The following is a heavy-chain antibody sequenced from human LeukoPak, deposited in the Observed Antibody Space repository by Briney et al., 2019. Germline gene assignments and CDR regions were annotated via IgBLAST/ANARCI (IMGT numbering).Heavy chain of an antibody. Sequence: GGSLRLSCAASGFTFSSYGMHWVRQAPGKGLEWVAVISYDGSNKYYADSVKGRFTISRDNSKNTLYLQMNTLRAEDTAVYFCAKDGPYTSGYPFDYWGQGTLATVSS. J-gene: IGHJ4*02. CDR2: ISYDGSNK. D-gene: IGHD3-22*01. V-gene: IGHV3-30*18. CDR1: GFTFSSYG. CDR3: AKDGPYTSGYPFDY.